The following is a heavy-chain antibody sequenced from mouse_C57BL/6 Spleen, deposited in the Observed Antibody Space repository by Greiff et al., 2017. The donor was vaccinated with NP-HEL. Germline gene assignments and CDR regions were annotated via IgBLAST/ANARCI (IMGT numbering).Heavy chain of an antibody. J-gene: IGHJ2*01. CDR2: INPSTGGT. V-gene: IGHV1-42*01. CDR3: ARSFITTVTVFDY. Sequence: VQLQQSGPELVKPGASVKISCKASGYSFTGYYMNWVKQSPEKSLEWIGEINPSTGGTTYNQKFKAKATLTVDKSSSTAYMQLKSLTSEDSAVYYCARSFITTVTVFDYWGQGTTLTVSS. CDR1: GYSFTGYY. D-gene: IGHD1-1*01.